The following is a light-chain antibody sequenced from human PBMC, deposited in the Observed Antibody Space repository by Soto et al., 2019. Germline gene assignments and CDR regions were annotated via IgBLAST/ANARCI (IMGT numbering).Light chain of an antibody. CDR3: NSYTNTAARV. CDR2: EVS. J-gene: IGLJ1*01. Sequence: LTQPASVSGSAGQSITISCTGTSSDVGAHNFVSWYQQHPGKAPKLMIYEVSNRPSGVSDRFSGSKSGNTASLTISGLQAEDEADYYCNSYTNTAARVFGTGTKVTVL. V-gene: IGLV2-14*01. CDR1: SSDVGAHNF.